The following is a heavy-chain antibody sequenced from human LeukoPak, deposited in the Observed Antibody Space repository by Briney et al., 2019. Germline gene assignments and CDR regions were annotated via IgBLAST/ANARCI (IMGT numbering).Heavy chain of an antibody. CDR1: GGSFSGYY. Sequence: PSETLSLTCAVYGGSFSGYYWSWIRQPPGKGLEWIGEINHSGSTNYNPSLKSRVTISVDTSKNQFSLKLSSVTAADTAVYYCARGGIAAAGPPVDYWDQGTLVTVSS. V-gene: IGHV4-34*01. CDR2: INHSGST. CDR3: ARGGIAAAGPPVDY. D-gene: IGHD6-13*01. J-gene: IGHJ4*02.